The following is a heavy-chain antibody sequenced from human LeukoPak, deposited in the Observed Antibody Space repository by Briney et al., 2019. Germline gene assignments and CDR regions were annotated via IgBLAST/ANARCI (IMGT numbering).Heavy chain of an antibody. J-gene: IGHJ4*02. CDR1: GGSISSGSYY. CDR2: IYTSGST. CDR3: ASLQKPTIAAPNDL. D-gene: IGHD6-13*01. Sequence: SQTLSLTCTVSGGSISSGSYYWSWIRQPAGKGLEWFGRIYTSGSTNYNPSLKSRVTIQVDTSKNQFSLKLSSVTAADTAVYYCASLQKPTIAAPNDLWGQRNLCTVSS. V-gene: IGHV4-61*02.